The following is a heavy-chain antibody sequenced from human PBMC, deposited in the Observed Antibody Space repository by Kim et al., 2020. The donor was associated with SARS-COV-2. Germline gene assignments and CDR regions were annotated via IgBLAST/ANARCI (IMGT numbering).Heavy chain of an antibody. Sequence: GGSLRLSCAASGFTFGAYAMHWVRQAPGKGLEWVSGISWNSGSIGYADSVKGRFTISRDNAKNSLYLQMNSLRAEDTALYYCAKDTYDSSGYPDYWGQGTLVTVSA. CDR1: GFTFGAYA. J-gene: IGHJ4*02. V-gene: IGHV3-9*01. D-gene: IGHD3-22*01. CDR3: AKDTYDSSGYPDY. CDR2: ISWNSGSI.